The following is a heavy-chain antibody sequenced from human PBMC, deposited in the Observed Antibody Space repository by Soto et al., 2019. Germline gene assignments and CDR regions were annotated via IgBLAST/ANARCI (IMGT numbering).Heavy chain of an antibody. CDR2: IYHSGST. D-gene: IGHD3-3*01. CDR1: GCSISSGGYS. J-gene: IGHJ5*02. CDR3: ARVGFLDSLNWFDP. Sequence: SETLSLTCAFSGCSISSGGYSWSWIRQPPGKGLEWIGYIYHSGSTYYNPSLKSRVTISVDRSKNQFSLKLSSVTAADTAVYYCARVGFLDSLNWFDPWGQGTLVTVSS. V-gene: IGHV4-30-2*01.